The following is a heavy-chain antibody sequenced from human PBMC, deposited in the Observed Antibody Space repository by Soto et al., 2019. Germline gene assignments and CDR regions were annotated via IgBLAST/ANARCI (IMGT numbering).Heavy chain of an antibody. V-gene: IGHV4-34*01. D-gene: IGHD3-22*01. CDR2: INHSGST. J-gene: IGHJ5*02. Sequence: SETLSLTCEVYGGSFSGYYWSWIRQPTGKGLEWIGEINHSGSTNYNPSLKSRVTISVDTSKNQFSLKLSSVTAADTAVYYCAREPSRYYYDSSGYGNWFDPWGQGTLVTVSS. CDR3: AREPSRYYYDSSGYGNWFDP. CDR1: GGSFSGYY.